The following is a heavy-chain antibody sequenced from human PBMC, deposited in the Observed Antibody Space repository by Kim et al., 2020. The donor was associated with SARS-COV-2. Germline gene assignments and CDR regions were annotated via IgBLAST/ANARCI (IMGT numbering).Heavy chain of an antibody. Sequence: SETLSLTCTVSGGSISSYYWSWIRQPPGKGLEWIGYIYYSGSTNYNPSLKSRVTISVDTSKNQFSLKLSSVTAADTAVYYCARTEAYSYDRSYYYGMDVCAQGTTVPVSS. D-gene: IGHD5-18*01. CDR3: ARTEAYSYDRSYYYGMDV. CDR1: GGSISSYY. CDR2: IYYSGST. J-gene: IGHJ6*02. V-gene: IGHV4-59*01.